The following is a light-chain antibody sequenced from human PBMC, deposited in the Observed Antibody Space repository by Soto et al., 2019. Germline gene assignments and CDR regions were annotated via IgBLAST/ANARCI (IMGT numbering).Light chain of an antibody. CDR2: GAS. J-gene: IGKJ1*01. CDR3: QQFGTSAT. V-gene: IGKV3-20*01. CDR1: QSVSSTF. Sequence: EVVLTQSPDTLSLSPGERATLSCRASQSVSSTFLAWYQQRPGQAPRLLIYGASSRATGIPDRFSGSGSGTDFTLTITRLEPEDFALYYCQQFGTSATFGQGTKWIS.